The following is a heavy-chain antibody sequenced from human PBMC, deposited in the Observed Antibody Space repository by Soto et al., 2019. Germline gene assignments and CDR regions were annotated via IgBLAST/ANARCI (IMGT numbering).Heavy chain of an antibody. CDR2: MNPNSGNT. D-gene: IGHD3-10*01. CDR3: TRAYGAETFDF. V-gene: IGHV1-8*01. Sequence: ASVKVSCKASGYTFTSYDINWVRQAPGHGLEWMGWMNPNSGNTGYAQNFRGRVTMTQNTAIGTAYMELSSLRSDDTATYYCTRAYGAETFDFWGQGTRVTVSS. CDR1: GYTFTSYD. J-gene: IGHJ5*01.